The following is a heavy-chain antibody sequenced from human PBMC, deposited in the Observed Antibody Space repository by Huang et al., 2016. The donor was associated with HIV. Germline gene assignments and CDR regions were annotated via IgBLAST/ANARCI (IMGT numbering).Heavy chain of an antibody. V-gene: IGHV3-48*02. CDR3: ARGIRYFGVVAYFDY. CDR2: ISSSSSTI. J-gene: IGHJ4*02. Sequence: EVQLVESGGGLVQPGGSLRLSCAASGFTFSTYSMNWVRQAPGKGLEWVSYISSSSSTIYYADSVKGRFTISRDKAKNSLFLQMNSLRDEDTAVYYCARGIRYFGVVAYFDYWGQGALVTVSS. D-gene: IGHD3-3*01. CDR1: GFTFSTYS.